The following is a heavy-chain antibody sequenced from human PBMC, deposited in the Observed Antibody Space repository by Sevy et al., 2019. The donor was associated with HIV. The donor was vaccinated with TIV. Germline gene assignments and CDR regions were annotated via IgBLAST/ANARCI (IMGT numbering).Heavy chain of an antibody. Sequence: SETLSLTCSVYGGSLSGYYWSWIRQSPGRGLEWIGEVHHSGSTNYNPSFKSRVTMSVGTSKNQFSLNLSSVTAADAAVYYCARIQQVVNYYNYYGLDVWGQGTTVTVSS. CDR3: ARIQQVVNYYNYYGLDV. CDR1: GGSLSGYY. V-gene: IGHV4-34*01. J-gene: IGHJ6*02. D-gene: IGHD6-13*01. CDR2: VHHSGST.